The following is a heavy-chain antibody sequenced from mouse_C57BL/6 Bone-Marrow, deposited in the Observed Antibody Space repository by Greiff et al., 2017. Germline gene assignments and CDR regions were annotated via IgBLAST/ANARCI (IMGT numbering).Heavy chain of an antibody. CDR1: GYTFTSYW. J-gene: IGHJ3*01. V-gene: IGHV1-59*01. CDR3: ARPPRGQLRLLAWFAY. Sequence: QVQLQQPGAELVRPGTSVKLSCKASGYTFTSYWMHWVKQRPGQGLEWIGVIDPSDSYTNYNQKFKGKATLTVDTSSSTAYMQLSSLTSEDSAVYYCARPPRGQLRLLAWFAYWGQGTLVTVSA. D-gene: IGHD3-2*02. CDR2: IDPSDSYT.